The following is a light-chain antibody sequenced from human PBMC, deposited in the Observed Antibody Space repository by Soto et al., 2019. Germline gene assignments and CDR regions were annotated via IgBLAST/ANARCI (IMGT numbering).Light chain of an antibody. Sequence: DIQMTQSPSTLSGSVGDRVTITCRARQTISSWLAWYQQKPGKAPKLLIYKASTLKSGVPSRFSVSGSGTEFTLTISSLQPDDFATYYCQHYNSYSDAFGQGTKVELK. V-gene: IGKV1-5*03. CDR1: QTISSW. J-gene: IGKJ1*01. CDR2: KAS. CDR3: QHYNSYSDA.